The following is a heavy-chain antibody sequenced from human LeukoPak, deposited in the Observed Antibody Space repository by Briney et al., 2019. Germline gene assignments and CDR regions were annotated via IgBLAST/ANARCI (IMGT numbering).Heavy chain of an antibody. Sequence: PGGSLRLSCAASGFTFSSYAMHWVRQAPGKGLEYVSAISSNGGSTYYADSVKGRFTISRDNSKNTLYLRMGSLRAEDMAVYYCARAPGYYDSSGYIWGQGTLVTVSS. CDR1: GFTFSSYA. V-gene: IGHV3-64*02. D-gene: IGHD3-22*01. J-gene: IGHJ4*02. CDR2: ISSNGGST. CDR3: ARAPGYYDSSGYI.